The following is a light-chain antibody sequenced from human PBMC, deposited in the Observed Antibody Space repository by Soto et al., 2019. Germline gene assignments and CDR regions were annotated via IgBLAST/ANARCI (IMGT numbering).Light chain of an antibody. J-gene: IGLJ3*02. CDR1: SSNIGSNY. Sequence: QSVLTQPPSASGTPGPRVTIFCSGSSSNIGSNYVYWYQHLPGTAPKLLIYKNNQRPSGVPDRFSGSKSGTSASLAISGLRSEDEADYYCAAWDDSLSGWVFGGGTKLTVL. CDR3: AAWDDSLSGWV. CDR2: KNN. V-gene: IGLV1-47*01.